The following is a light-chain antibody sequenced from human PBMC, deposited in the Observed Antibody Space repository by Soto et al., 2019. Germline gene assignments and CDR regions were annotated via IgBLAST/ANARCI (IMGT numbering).Light chain of an antibody. Sequence: QSVLTQPASVSGSPGQSITISCTGTSSDVGGYNYVSWYQQHPGKAPKLMTYDVSNRPSGVSNRFSGSKSGNTASLTISGLQAEDEADYYCSSYTRSSTWVFGGGTKVTVL. CDR1: SSDVGGYNY. CDR3: SSYTRSSTWV. CDR2: DVS. V-gene: IGLV2-14*01. J-gene: IGLJ3*02.